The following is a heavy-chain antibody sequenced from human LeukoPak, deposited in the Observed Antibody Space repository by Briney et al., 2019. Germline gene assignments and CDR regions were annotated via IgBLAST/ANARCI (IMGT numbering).Heavy chain of an antibody. Sequence: QPGGSLRLSCAASGFTFSSYWMSWVRQAPGKGREWVSAISGSGGSTYYADSVKGRFTISRDNSQNTLYLQMNSLRAADTAVYYCAKREVRGVTISPFDYWGQGTLVTVSS. CDR2: ISGSGGST. J-gene: IGHJ4*02. V-gene: IGHV3-23*01. D-gene: IGHD3-10*01. CDR3: AKREVRGVTISPFDY. CDR1: GFTFSSYW.